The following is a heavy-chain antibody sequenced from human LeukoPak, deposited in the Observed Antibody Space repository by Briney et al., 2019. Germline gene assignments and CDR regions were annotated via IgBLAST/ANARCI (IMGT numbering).Heavy chain of an antibody. J-gene: IGHJ4*02. CDR1: GGSISSGGYY. CDR2: IYYSGST. D-gene: IGHD2-21*02. Sequence: SQTLSLTCTLSGGSISSGGYYWSWIRQHPGKGLEWIGYIYYSGSTYYNPSLKSRVTISVDTSKNQFSLKLSSVTAADTAVYYCAREPYCGGDCYSGVFDWGQGTLVTVSS. CDR3: AREPYCGGDCYSGVFD. V-gene: IGHV4-31*03.